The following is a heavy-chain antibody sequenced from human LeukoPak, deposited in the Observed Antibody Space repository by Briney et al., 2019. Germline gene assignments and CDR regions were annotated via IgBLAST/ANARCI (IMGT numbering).Heavy chain of an antibody. CDR2: ISYSGST. CDR3: ARKGPSAAATVDY. Sequence: PSETLSLTCAVYGGSFSSYYWSWIRQPPGKGLEWIGYISYSGSTNYNPSLKSRVTISVDTSKNQLSLKLTSVTAADTAVYYCARKGPSAAATVDYWGQGTLVTVSS. V-gene: IGHV4-59*01. D-gene: IGHD6-13*01. J-gene: IGHJ4*02. CDR1: GGSFSSYY.